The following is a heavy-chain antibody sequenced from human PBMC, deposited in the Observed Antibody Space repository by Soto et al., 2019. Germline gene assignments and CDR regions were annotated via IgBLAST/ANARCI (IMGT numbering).Heavy chain of an antibody. CDR3: AHSPYSRSSYYFDY. Sequence: KSGPTLVNPTQTLTLTCTFSGFSLSTSGVGVGWIRQPPGEALEWLALIYWDDDKRNSPSLKSRLTITRDTSKNQVVLTMTNMDPVDTATYYCAHSPYSRSSYYFDYWGQGTPVTVSS. CDR1: GFSLSTSGVG. J-gene: IGHJ4*02. D-gene: IGHD6-6*01. V-gene: IGHV2-5*02. CDR2: IYWDDDK.